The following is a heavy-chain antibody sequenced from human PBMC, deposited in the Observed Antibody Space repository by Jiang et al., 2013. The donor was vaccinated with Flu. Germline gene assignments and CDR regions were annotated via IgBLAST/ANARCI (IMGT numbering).Heavy chain of an antibody. CDR3: ARGGRGAYYNILTGYQPGFDY. V-gene: IGHV4-34*01. CDR2: INHSGST. D-gene: IGHD3-9*01. Sequence: LKPSETLSLTCAVNGGSFSGYYWTWIRQPPGKGLEWIAEINHSGSTNYNASLKSRVTISVDTSKNQVSLKLSSVTAADTAVYYCARGGRGAYYNILTGYQPGFDYWGQGTL. CDR1: GGSFSGYY. J-gene: IGHJ4*02.